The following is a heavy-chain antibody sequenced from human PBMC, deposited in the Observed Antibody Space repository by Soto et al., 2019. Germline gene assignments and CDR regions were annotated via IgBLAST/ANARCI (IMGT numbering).Heavy chain of an antibody. D-gene: IGHD6-19*01. CDR1: GFTFSSYS. CDR2: ISSNSRTI. J-gene: IGHJ6*04. CDR3: ARVGEQWLVVSNYYYYGMDV. Sequence: EVQLVESGGGLVQPGGSLRLSCAASGFTFSSYSMNWVRQAPGKGLEWVSYISSNSRTIYYADSVKGRFTISRDNAKNSLYLQMNSLRDEDTAEYYCARVGEQWLVVSNYYYYGMDVWGKGPTATASS. V-gene: IGHV3-48*02.